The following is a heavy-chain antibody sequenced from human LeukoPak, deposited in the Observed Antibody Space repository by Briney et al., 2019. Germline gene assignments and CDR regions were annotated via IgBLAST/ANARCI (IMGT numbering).Heavy chain of an antibody. CDR3: ALFEFDY. CDR1: GFTFSSSA. V-gene: IGHV3-23*01. Sequence: PGGSLRLSCAASGFTFSSSAMNWVRQAPGKRLEWVSTINASGDRTYYADSVKGRFTISRDNSKNTLYLQMNSLRAEDTAVYYCALFEFDYWGQGTLVTVSS. D-gene: IGHD2-21*01. J-gene: IGHJ4*02. CDR2: INASGDRT.